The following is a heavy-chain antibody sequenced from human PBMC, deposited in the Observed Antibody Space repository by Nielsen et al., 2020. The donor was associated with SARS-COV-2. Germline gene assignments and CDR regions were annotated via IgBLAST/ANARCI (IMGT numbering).Heavy chain of an antibody. V-gene: IGHV5-51*01. D-gene: IGHD6-6*01. CDR3: ARRDETSSSVWFDP. CDR1: GYSFTTYW. CDR2: IYPGDSDT. J-gene: IGHJ5*02. Sequence: GESLKISCKVSGYSFTTYWIGWVRQMPGKGLEWMGIIYPGDSDTKYSPSFQGQVTISADKSISTAYLQWSSLKASDTAMYYCARRDETSSSVWFDPWGQGTLVTVSS.